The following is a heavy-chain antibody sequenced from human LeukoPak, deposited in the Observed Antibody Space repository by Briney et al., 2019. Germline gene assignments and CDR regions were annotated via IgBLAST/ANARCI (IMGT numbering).Heavy chain of an antibody. CDR2: IYLGDSDT. CDR3: ARLGGHWFDP. CDR1: GYSFTSYC. J-gene: IGHJ5*02. V-gene: IGHV5-51*01. Sequence: GESLEISCKASGYSFTSYCIGWVRQMPGKGLEWMGIIYLGDSDTRYSPSFQGQVTISGDKSISTAYLQWSSLKASDSAMYCCARLGGHWFDPWGQGTLVTVSS. D-gene: IGHD3-16*01.